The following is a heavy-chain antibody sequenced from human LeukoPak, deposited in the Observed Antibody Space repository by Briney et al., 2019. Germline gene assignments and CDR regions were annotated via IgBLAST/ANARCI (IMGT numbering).Heavy chain of an antibody. CDR3: TKGLWAGVSAARD. CDR2: IYTGGDT. D-gene: IGHD2-8*01. J-gene: IGHJ4*02. V-gene: IGHV3-66*01. Sequence: GGSLRLSCAASGSTVSSNYMSWVRQAPGKGLEWVSTIYTGGDTYYADSVKGRFTISRDNSQNTLYLQMNSLRVEDTAVYYCTKGLWAGVSAARDWGQGTLVTVSS. CDR1: GSTVSSNY.